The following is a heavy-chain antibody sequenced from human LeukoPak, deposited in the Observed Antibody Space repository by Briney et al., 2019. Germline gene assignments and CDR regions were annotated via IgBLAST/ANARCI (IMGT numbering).Heavy chain of an antibody. CDR3: ARQGTYSSAIGMGY. CDR1: GYTFNNHY. D-gene: IGHD6-19*01. CDR2: INPSGGST. Sequence: ASVKVSCKASGYTFNNHYRYWVRQAPRQGLEWMGVINPSGGSTSYAQKFQGRVTMTRDTSTRTVYMEVNSLRSEDTAVYYCARQGTYSSAIGMGYWGQGTLVTVSS. J-gene: IGHJ4*02. V-gene: IGHV1-46*02.